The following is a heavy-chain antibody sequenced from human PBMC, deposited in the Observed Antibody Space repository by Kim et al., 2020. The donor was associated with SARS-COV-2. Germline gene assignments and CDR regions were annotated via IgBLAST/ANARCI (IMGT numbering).Heavy chain of an antibody. Sequence: SVKVSCKASGGTFSSYAISWVRQAPGQGLEWMGGIIPIFGTANYAQKFQGRVTITADESTSTAYMELSSLRSEDTAVYYCARVGVVPAAITFDPWGQGTLVTVSS. CDR2: IIPIFGTA. V-gene: IGHV1-69*13. CDR3: ARVGVVPAAITFDP. D-gene: IGHD2-2*01. J-gene: IGHJ5*02. CDR1: GGTFSSYA.